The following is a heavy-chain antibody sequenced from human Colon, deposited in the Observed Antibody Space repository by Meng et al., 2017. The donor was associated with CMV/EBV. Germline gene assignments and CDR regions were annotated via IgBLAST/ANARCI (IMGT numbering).Heavy chain of an antibody. Sequence: SETLSLTCTVSGGSVSSGSYYWSWIRQPPGKGLEWIGYIYYSGSTNYNPSLKSRVTISVDTSTSTLFLQMNNLRAEDTAVYYCAKSNGWYGKYYFDSWGQGTLVTVSS. CDR1: GGSVSSGSYY. V-gene: IGHV4-61*01. CDR3: AKSNGWYGKYYFDS. J-gene: IGHJ4*02. D-gene: IGHD6-19*01. CDR2: IYYSGST.